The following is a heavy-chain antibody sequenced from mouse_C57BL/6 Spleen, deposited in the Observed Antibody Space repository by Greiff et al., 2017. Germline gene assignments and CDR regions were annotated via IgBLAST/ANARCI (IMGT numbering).Heavy chain of an antibody. V-gene: IGHV14-1*01. CDR2: IDPEDGDT. D-gene: IGHD1-1*01. CDR1: GFNIKDYY. CDR3: TRVTTVVDSYAMDY. J-gene: IGHJ4*01. Sequence: EVKLMESGAELVRPGASVKLSCTASGFNIKDYYMHWVKQRPEQGLEWIGRIDPEDGDTEYAPKFQGKATMTADTSSNTAYLQLSSLTSEDTAVYYCTRVTTVVDSYAMDYWGQGTSVTVSS.